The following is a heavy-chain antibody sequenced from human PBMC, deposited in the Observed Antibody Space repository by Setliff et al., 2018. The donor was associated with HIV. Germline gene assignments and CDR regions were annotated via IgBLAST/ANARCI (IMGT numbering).Heavy chain of an antibody. V-gene: IGHV1-46*01. CDR1: GYTLTSYY. D-gene: IGHD3-22*01. J-gene: IGHJ3*02. CDR3: ARESPDSSGYYRAFDI. Sequence: ASVKVSCKASGYTLTSYYMHWVRQAPGQGLEWMGIINPSGGSTSYAQKFQGRVTMTRDTSTSTVYMELSSLRSEDTAVYYCARESPDSSGYYRAFDIWGQGTMVTVSS. CDR2: INPSGGST.